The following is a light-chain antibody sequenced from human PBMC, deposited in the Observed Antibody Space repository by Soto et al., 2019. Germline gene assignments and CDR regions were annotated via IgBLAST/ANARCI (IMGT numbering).Light chain of an antibody. CDR2: EDN. Sequence: NFMLTQPHSVSESPGKTVTISCTRSSGSIASNYVQWYRQRPGSSPTTMLYEDNQRPSGVPDRFSGSIDSSSNSASLTISGLKTEDEADYYCQSYDSSNWVFGGGTKLTVL. J-gene: IGLJ3*02. CDR3: QSYDSSNWV. V-gene: IGLV6-57*01. CDR1: SGSIASNY.